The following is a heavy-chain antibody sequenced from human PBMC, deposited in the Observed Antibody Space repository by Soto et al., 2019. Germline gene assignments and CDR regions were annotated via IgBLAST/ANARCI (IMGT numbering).Heavy chain of an antibody. J-gene: IGHJ4*02. CDR2: INSDGTTI. CDR3: ARGTQTTVTTRLFDC. Sequence: PGGSLRLSCAASGFTGSSRCMHWVRQAPGKGLVWVSRINSDGTTITYADSVKGRFTISRDNAKNTLYLQMNSLRAEDTAVYYCARGTQTTVTTRLFDCWGQGTLVTVSS. D-gene: IGHD4-17*01. CDR1: GFTGSSRC. V-gene: IGHV3-74*01.